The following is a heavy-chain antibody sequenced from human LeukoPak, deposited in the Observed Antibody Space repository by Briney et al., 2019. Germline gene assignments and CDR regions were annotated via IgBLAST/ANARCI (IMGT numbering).Heavy chain of an antibody. Sequence: GGSLRLSCAASGFTFSSYAMSWVRQAPGKGLEWVSTISGGGGSTWYADSVKGRFTISRDNSKNTLYLQMNSLRAEDTAVYYCAKDRYDYYGSGSYHFYYYGMDVWGQGTTVTVSS. CDR1: GFTFSSYA. CDR3: AKDRYDYYGSGSYHFYYYGMDV. J-gene: IGHJ6*02. CDR2: ISGGGGST. D-gene: IGHD3-10*01. V-gene: IGHV3-23*01.